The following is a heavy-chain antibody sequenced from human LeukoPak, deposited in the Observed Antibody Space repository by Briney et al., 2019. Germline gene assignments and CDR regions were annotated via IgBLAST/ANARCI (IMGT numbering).Heavy chain of an antibody. J-gene: IGHJ4*02. Sequence: GGSLRLSCAASGFSISNYWMNWVRQAPGEGLEWVANINQDGTVEHYVDSVKGRFTISRDNAKNSLYLQMNTLRAEDTAVYYCARDCCASGSLDYWGQGALVTVSS. CDR3: ARDCCASGSLDY. D-gene: IGHD3-10*01. CDR2: INQDGTVE. V-gene: IGHV3-7*04. CDR1: GFSISNYW.